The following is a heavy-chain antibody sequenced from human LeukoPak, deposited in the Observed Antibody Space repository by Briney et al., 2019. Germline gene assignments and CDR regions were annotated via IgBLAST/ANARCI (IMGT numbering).Heavy chain of an antibody. Sequence: SETLSLTCAVYGGSFSGYYWSWIRQPPGKGLEWIGEINHSGSTNYNPSLKSRVTISVDTSKNQFSLKLSSVTAADTAVYYCARPMVRSRDYWGQGTLVTVSS. J-gene: IGHJ4*02. CDR1: GGSFSGYY. V-gene: IGHV4-34*01. D-gene: IGHD3-10*01. CDR3: ARPMVRSRDY. CDR2: INHSGST.